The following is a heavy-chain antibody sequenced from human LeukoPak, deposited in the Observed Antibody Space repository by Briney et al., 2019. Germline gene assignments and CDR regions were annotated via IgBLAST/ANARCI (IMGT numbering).Heavy chain of an antibody. J-gene: IGHJ4*02. CDR1: GYAFTSYD. CDR2: MNPNSGNT. Sequence: ASVKVSCKASGYAFTSYDINWVRQATGQGLEWMGWMNPNSGNTGYAQKFQGRVTMTRNTSISTAYMELSSLRSEDTAVYYCARGGSPIFGVVTYDYWGQGTLVTVSS. D-gene: IGHD3-3*01. CDR3: ARGGSPIFGVVTYDY. V-gene: IGHV1-8*01.